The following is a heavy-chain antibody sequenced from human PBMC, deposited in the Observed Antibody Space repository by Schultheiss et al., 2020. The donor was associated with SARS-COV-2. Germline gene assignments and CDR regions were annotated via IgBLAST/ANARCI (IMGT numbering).Heavy chain of an antibody. V-gene: IGHV4-34*01. CDR1: GGSFSGYY. J-gene: IGHJ4*02. D-gene: IGHD3-22*01. Sequence: SETLSLTCAVYGGSFSGYYWSWIRQPPGKGLEWIGYIYYSGSTNYNPSLKSRVTISVDTSKNQFSLGLSSVTAADTAVYYCARDSPTYYYDSSGYYFDYWGQGTLVTVSS. CDR3: ARDSPTYYYDSSGYYFDY. CDR2: IYYSGST.